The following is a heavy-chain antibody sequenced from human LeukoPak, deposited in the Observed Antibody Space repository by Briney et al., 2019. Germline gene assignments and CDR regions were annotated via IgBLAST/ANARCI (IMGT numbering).Heavy chain of an antibody. CDR1: GYTLTELS. CDR2: FDPEDGET. Sequence: ASVKVSCKVSGYTLTELSMHWVRQAPGKGLEWMGGFDPEDGETIYAQKFQGRVTMTEDTSTDTAYMELSSLRSEDTAVYYCARGGPLVVGATNCFDPWGQGTLVTVSS. D-gene: IGHD1-26*01. V-gene: IGHV1-24*01. CDR3: ARGGPLVVGATNCFDP. J-gene: IGHJ5*02.